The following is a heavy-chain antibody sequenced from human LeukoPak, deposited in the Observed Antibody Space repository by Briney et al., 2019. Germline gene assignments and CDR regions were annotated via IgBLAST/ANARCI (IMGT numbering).Heavy chain of an antibody. J-gene: IGHJ4*02. D-gene: IGHD3-22*01. Sequence: GGSLRLSCAASAFTCSSYDMSWVRQAPGKELEWVSGISGSVGSKYYADSVKGRFTISRDNSKNTLYLQMNSLRAEDTAVYYCAKDKVYYDSSGYYAARDYWGQGTLVTVSS. CDR2: ISGSVGSK. V-gene: IGHV3-23*01. CDR3: AKDKVYYDSSGYYAARDY. CDR1: AFTCSSYD.